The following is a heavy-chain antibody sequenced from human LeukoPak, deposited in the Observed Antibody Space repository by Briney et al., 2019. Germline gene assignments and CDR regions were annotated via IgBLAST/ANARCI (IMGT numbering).Heavy chain of an antibody. CDR1: GYIFTSYY. D-gene: IGHD2-8*02. CDR2: INPSGGST. CDR3: ARGWSIGDRFDP. V-gene: IGHV1-46*01. Sequence: ASVKVSCKASGYIFTSYYMHWVRQAPGQGLEWMGIINPSGGSTSYAQKFQGRVTMTRDMSTSTVYMELSSLRSEDTAVYYCARGWSIGDRFDPWGQGTLVTVSS. J-gene: IGHJ5*02.